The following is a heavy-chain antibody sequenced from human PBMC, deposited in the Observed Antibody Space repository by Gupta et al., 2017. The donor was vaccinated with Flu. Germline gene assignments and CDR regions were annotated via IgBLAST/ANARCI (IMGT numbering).Heavy chain of an antibody. V-gene: IGHV3-23*01. D-gene: IGHD3-16*01. Sequence: EVQLLESGGGLVQPGGSLRLYCTVSGFSFSNYAMGWVRQAPGKGLEWVSGLSGSGDNTYYADSVKGRFTISRDSSKNTGYLQMNSLRAEDTAAYFCAKLGGTYRLTKDDDWGQGALVTVSS. CDR2: LSGSGDNT. CDR1: GFSFSNYA. CDR3: AKLGGTYRLTKDDD. J-gene: IGHJ4*02.